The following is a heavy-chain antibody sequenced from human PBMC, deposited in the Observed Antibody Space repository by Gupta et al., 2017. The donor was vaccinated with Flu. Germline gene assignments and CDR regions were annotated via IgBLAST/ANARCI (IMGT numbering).Heavy chain of an antibody. CDR3: AKERRAEAGSFDY. D-gene: IGHD6-13*01. CDR2: ISGSGGST. V-gene: IGHV3-23*01. CDR1: GFTFSSYA. Sequence: EVQLLESGGGLVQPGGSLRLSCAASGFTFSSYAMSWVRQAPGKGLEWFSAISGSGGSTYYADSVKGRFTISRDNSKNTLYRKMKRLRAEERAVYYCAKERRAEAGSFDYGGQGTLVTVSS. J-gene: IGHJ4*02.